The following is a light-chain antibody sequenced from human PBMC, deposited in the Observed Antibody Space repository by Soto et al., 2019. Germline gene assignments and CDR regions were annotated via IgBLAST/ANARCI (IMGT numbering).Light chain of an antibody. CDR1: QSVSSN. CDR3: QQYDTYPRT. Sequence: EIVMTQSPATLSVSPGERATLSCRASQSVSSNLAWYQQKPGQAPRLLIYGASTRATGIPARFSGSGSGTEFTLTISSLQSEDFATYYCQQYDTYPRTFGQGTKLEI. V-gene: IGKV3-15*01. CDR2: GAS. J-gene: IGKJ2*01.